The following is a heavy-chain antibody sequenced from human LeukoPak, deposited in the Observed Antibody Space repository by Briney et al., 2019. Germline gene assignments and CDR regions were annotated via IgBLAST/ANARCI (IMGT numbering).Heavy chain of an antibody. CDR1: GGSFSSYY. J-gene: IGHJ4*02. Sequence: SETLSLTCTVSGGSFSSYYWSWIRQPAGKGLEWIGRIYTSGSTNYNPSLKSRVTMSVDTSKNQFSLKLSSVTAADTAVYYCARGVYDILTGTPHYFDYWGQGTLVTVSS. D-gene: IGHD3-9*01. CDR3: ARGVYDILTGTPHYFDY. V-gene: IGHV4-4*07. CDR2: IYTSGST.